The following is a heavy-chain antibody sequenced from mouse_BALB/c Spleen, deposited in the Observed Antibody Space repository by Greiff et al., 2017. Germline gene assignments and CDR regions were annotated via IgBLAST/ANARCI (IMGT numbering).Heavy chain of an antibody. V-gene: IGHV1-69*02. J-gene: IGHJ3*01. D-gene: IGHD2-3*01. Sequence: VQLQQPGAELVRPGASVKLSCKASGYTFTSYWINWVKQRPGQGLEWIGNIYPSDSYTNYNQKFKDKATLTVDKSSSTAYMQLSSPTSEDSAVYYCTRGGNDGYYDWFAYWGQGTLVTVSA. CDR1: GYTFTSYW. CDR2: IYPSDSYT. CDR3: TRGGNDGYYDWFAY.